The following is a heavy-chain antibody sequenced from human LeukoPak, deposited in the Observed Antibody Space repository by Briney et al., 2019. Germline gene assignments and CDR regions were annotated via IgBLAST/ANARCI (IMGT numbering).Heavy chain of an antibody. Sequence: GGSLRLSCAASGFTFSSYSMNWVRQAPGKGLEWVSSISSSSSYIYYADSVKGRFTIPRDNAKNSLYLQMNSLRAEDTAVYYCAREITVTPDFDYWGQGTLVTVSS. CDR3: AREITVTPDFDY. J-gene: IGHJ4*02. CDR1: GFTFSSYS. D-gene: IGHD4-17*01. CDR2: ISSSSSYI. V-gene: IGHV3-21*01.